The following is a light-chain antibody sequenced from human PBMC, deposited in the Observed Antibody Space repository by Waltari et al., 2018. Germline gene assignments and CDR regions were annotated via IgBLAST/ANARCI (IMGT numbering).Light chain of an antibody. CDR2: GTS. V-gene: IGKV3-15*01. CDR3: QQHYDWWT. Sequence: EIVMTRSPATLSVSPGERVTLSCRASHSVSSNLAWYQQKPGQAPRLLIYGTSTRATDVPGRFSGSGSGTEFTLTISSLQSEDSAVYYCQQHYDWWTFGQGTKVEIK. CDR1: HSVSSN. J-gene: IGKJ1*01.